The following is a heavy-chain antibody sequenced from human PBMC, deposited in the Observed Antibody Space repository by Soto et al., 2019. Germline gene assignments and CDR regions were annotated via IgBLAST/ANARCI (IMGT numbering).Heavy chain of an antibody. CDR3: ARGDRGAFEI. CDR1: GFTFSYYW. V-gene: IGHV3-74*01. D-gene: IGHD1-26*01. Sequence: EVQLVESGGGLVQPGESLRLSCVASGFTFSYYWMHWVRHGPGKGLVWVSRIHSDGSSTTYADSVKGRFTISRDNAKNTLYLQINSRRAEDTAVYYCARGDRGAFEIWGQGKGVTVSS. J-gene: IGHJ3*02. CDR2: IHSDGSST.